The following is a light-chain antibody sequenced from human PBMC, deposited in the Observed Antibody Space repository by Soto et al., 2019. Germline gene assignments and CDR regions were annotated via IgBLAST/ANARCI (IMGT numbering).Light chain of an antibody. CDR1: STDVGGCNY. Sequence: QSALTQPRSVSGSPGQTVTISCTGTSTDVGGCNYVSWYQQLPGKAPKVIIYDDSNRPSGVPDRFSGSKSGTTASLAISGLQAEDEADYYCRSYAGSPRYVFGTGTKLTVL. CDR3: RSYAGSPRYV. J-gene: IGLJ1*01. V-gene: IGLV2-11*01. CDR2: DDS.